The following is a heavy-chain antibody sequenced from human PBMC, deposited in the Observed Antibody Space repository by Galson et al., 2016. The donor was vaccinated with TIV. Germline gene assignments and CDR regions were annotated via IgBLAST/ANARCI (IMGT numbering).Heavy chain of an antibody. CDR3: ARDPSPVTTSPFDI. CDR2: INPDSSDT. CDR1: GYTFTGYY. J-gene: IGHJ3*02. D-gene: IGHD4-17*01. Sequence: SVKVSCKASGYTFTGYYMHWVRQAPGQGLEWMGWINPDSSDTNYSQKFQGRVTMTRDTSINTAYMELSNLKSDDTAVYYCARDPSPVTTSPFDIWGQGTMVTVSS. V-gene: IGHV1-2*02.